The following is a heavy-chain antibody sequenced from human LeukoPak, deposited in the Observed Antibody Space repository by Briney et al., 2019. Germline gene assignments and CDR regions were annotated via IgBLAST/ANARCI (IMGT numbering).Heavy chain of an antibody. V-gene: IGHV4-39*07. CDR1: GFTFSSYE. Sequence: GSLRLSCAASGFTFSSYEMNWVRQAPGKGLEWIGSIYYSGSTYYNPSLKSRVTISVDTSKNQFSLKLSSVTAADTAVYYCAREGPRTWSGYFSSYYYYYMDVWGKGTTVTVSS. CDR3: AREGPRTWSGYFSSYYYYYMDV. CDR2: IYYSGST. D-gene: IGHD3-3*01. J-gene: IGHJ6*03.